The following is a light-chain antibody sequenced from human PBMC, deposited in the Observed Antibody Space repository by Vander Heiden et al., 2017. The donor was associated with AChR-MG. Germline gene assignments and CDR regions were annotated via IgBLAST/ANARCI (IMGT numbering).Light chain of an antibody. V-gene: IGLV3-21*03. Sequence: SYVLTQPPSVSVAPGKTATIACEGNNIGGTSVHWYQQKPGQAPKLVVYDDSDRPSGIPDRFSGSNSANTATLTINRVEAGDEADYYCQVWDVTDDWVFGGGTKLTVL. CDR1: NIGGTS. CDR2: DDS. CDR3: QVWDVTDDWV. J-gene: IGLJ3*02.